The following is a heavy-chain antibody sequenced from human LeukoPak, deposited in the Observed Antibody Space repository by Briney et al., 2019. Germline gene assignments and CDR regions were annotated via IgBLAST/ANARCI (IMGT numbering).Heavy chain of an antibody. J-gene: IGHJ4*02. D-gene: IGHD3-10*01. Sequence: SETLSLTCTVSGYSISSGYYWGWIRQPPGKGLEWIGSIYHSGSTYYNPSLKSRVTISVDTSKNQFSLKPSSVTAADTAVYYCASGRWGVIHYWGQGTLVTVSS. CDR2: IYHSGST. V-gene: IGHV4-38-2*02. CDR3: ASGRWGVIHY. CDR1: GYSISSGYY.